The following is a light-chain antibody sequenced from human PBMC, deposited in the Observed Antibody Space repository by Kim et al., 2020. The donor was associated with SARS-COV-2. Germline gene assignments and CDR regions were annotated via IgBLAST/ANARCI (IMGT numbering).Light chain of an antibody. Sequence: VIAFCASSSYSNGGMYVYWNQEAPRTPPNLLVYTNVRRASGLPGRFSASTSGTAATLAIGGLPSEDEADYYGATWGDIVSARVFGGGTQLTVL. V-gene: IGLV1-47*01. CDR2: TNV. CDR3: ATWGDIVSARV. CDR1: SYSNGGMY. J-gene: IGLJ3*02.